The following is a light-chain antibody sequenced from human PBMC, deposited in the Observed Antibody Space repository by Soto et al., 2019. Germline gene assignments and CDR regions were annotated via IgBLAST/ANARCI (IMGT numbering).Light chain of an antibody. Sequence: QSALTQPASVSGPLGQSIVISCTGSSSDIGSYDLVSWYQQYPGKAPKVEIFEGTKRPSGVSNRFSGSKSGNTASLTISGLQTEDEADYYCCSYAGSRTYVFGAGTKVTVL. CDR1: SSDIGSYDL. CDR2: EGT. V-gene: IGLV2-23*01. J-gene: IGLJ1*01. CDR3: CSYAGSRTYV.